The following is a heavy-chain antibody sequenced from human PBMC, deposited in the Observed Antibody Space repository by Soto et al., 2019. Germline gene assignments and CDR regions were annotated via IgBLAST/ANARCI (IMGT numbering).Heavy chain of an antibody. J-gene: IGHJ4*02. CDR1: GGSISSYY. D-gene: IGHD5-12*01. CDR3: ARGDSYNLGYFDY. CDR2: IYYSGST. Sequence: SETLSLTCTVSGGSISSYYWSWIRQPPGKGLEWLGYIYYSGSTNYNPSLKSRVTISVDTSKNQFSLKLSSVTAADTAVYYCARGDSYNLGYFDYWGQGTLVTVSS. V-gene: IGHV4-59*01.